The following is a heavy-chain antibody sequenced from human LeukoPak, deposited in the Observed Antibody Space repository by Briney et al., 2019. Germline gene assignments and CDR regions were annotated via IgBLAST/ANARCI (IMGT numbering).Heavy chain of an antibody. D-gene: IGHD4-17*01. J-gene: IGHJ5*02. CDR2: IYYSGST. V-gene: IGHV4-30-4*02. CDR3: ARELLRNPYGDDEAS. Sequence: KPSETLSLTCTVSGGSISSGDYYWSWIRQPPGKGLEWIGYIYYSGSTYYNPSLKSRVTISVDTSKNQFSLKLSSVTAADTAVYYCARELLRNPYGDDEASWGQGTLVTVSS. CDR1: GGSISSGDYY.